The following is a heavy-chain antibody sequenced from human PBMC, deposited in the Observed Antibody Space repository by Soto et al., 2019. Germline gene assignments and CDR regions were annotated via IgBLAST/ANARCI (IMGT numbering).Heavy chain of an antibody. Sequence: QVQLQQWGAGLLKPSETLSLTCAVYGGSFSGYYWSWIRQPPGKGLEWIGEINHSGSTNYNPSLKSRVTISVDTSKTQFSLKLSSVTAPDTAVYYCARGDNPRYSWKCRFDPWGQGTLVTVSS. CDR3: ARGDNPRYSWKCRFDP. CDR2: INHSGST. CDR1: GGSFSGYY. J-gene: IGHJ5*02. D-gene: IGHD1-20*01. V-gene: IGHV4-34*01.